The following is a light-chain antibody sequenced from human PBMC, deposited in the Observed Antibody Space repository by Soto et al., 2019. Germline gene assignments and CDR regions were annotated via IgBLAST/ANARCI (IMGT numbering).Light chain of an antibody. Sequence: QSALTQPASVSGSPGQSITISCTGTSSDVGSYKFVSWYQQHPGKATNLMIYEGSKRPSGVSNRFSGSTSCTTSSLTISGLQAEDEADDYCCADAGTTPIGSVFGTGTKVTVL. CDR2: EGS. J-gene: IGLJ1*01. V-gene: IGLV2-23*01. CDR3: CADAGTTPIGSV. CDR1: SSDVGSYKF.